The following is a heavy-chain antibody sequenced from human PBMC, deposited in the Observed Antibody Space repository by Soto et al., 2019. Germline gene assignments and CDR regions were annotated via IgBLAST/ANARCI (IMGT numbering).Heavy chain of an antibody. CDR2: ISGSGGST. J-gene: IGHJ4*02. CDR1: GFTFSSYA. D-gene: IGHD6-19*01. Sequence: EVQLLESGGGLVQPGGSLRLSCAASGFTFSSYAMSWVRQAPGKGLEWVSAISGSGGSTYYADSVKGRFTISRVNSKNTFYLQMNSLRAEDTAVYYCAKEYEYSSGWERIDYWGQGTLVTVSS. CDR3: AKEYEYSSGWERIDY. V-gene: IGHV3-23*01.